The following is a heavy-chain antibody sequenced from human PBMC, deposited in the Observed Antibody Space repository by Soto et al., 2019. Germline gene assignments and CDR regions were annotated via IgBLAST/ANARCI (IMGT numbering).Heavy chain of an antibody. V-gene: IGHV1-69*13. CDR1: GGTFSSYA. CDR3: ARDRIAAAVAYFDY. D-gene: IGHD6-13*01. Sequence: GASVKVSCKASGGTFSSYAISLVRQAPGQGLEWMGGIIPIFGTANYAQKFQGRVTITADESTSTAYMELSSLRSEDTAVYYCARDRIAAAVAYFDYWGQGTLVTVS. J-gene: IGHJ4*02. CDR2: IIPIFGTA.